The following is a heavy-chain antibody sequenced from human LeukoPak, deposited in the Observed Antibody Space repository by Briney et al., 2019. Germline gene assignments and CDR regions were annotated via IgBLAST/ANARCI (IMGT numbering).Heavy chain of an antibody. CDR1: GFIFNNYG. V-gene: IGHV3-23*01. D-gene: IGHD3-22*01. CDR2: ISNDGGGT. CDR3: EKGSSGYFVDL. J-gene: IGHJ5*02. Sequence: GGSLRLSSAAPGFIFNNYGVIWVRQAPGKGLEWVSAISNDGGGTNYAYFVKSRFTISTDNSKNTLFLQMNSLRAEDTALYYCEKGSSGYFVDLWGQGTMVTVCS.